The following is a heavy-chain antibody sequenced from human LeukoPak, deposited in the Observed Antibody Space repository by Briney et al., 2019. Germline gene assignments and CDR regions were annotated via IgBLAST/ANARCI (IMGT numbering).Heavy chain of an antibody. D-gene: IGHD6-19*01. CDR3: AKDASFGDSSGWYVGGFDY. CDR2: ISYDGSNK. J-gene: IGHJ4*02. Sequence: GRSLRLSCAASGFTFSSYGMHWVRQAPGKGLEWVAVISYDGSNKYYADSVKCRFTISRDNPKNTLYLQMNSLRAEDTAVYYCAKDASFGDSSGWYVGGFDYWGQGTLVTVSS. CDR1: GFTFSSYG. V-gene: IGHV3-30*18.